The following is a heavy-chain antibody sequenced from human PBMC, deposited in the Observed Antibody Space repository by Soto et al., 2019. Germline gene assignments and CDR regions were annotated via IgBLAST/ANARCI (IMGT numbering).Heavy chain of an antibody. CDR1: GFSLSTSGVG. D-gene: IGHD3-10*01. CDR3: ARSHYGSESYSPIYYFDY. Sequence: SGPTLVNPTQTLTLTCTFSGFSLSTSGVGVGWIRQPPGKALEWLALIYWNDDKRYSPSLKSRLTITKDTSKNQVVLTMTNMDPVDTATYYCARSHYGSESYSPIYYFDYWGQGTLVTVP. V-gene: IGHV2-5*01. J-gene: IGHJ4*02. CDR2: IYWNDDK.